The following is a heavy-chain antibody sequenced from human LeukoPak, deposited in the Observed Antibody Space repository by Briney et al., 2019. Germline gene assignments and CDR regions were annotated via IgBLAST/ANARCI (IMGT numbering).Heavy chain of an antibody. J-gene: IGHJ4*02. D-gene: IGHD1-7*01. Sequence: GGSLRLSCAASGFTFSIYWMSWVRQAPGKGLEWVANIKQDGSEKYYVDSVKGRFTISRDNAKNTLYLQMNSLKNDDTAAYYCAKDRVWNSLDSWGQGTLVTVSS. CDR2: IKQDGSEK. CDR3: AKDRVWNSLDS. V-gene: IGHV3-7*01. CDR1: GFTFSIYW.